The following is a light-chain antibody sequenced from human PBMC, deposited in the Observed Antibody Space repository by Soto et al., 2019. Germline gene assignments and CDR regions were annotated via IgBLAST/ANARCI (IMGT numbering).Light chain of an antibody. V-gene: IGLV2-11*01. CDR2: DVS. CDR3: SSYAGSSTFYV. J-gene: IGLJ1*01. CDR1: SSDVGGYNY. Sequence: QSALTQPRSVSGSPGQSVTISCTGTSSDVGGYNYVSWYQQHPGKAPKLMIYDVSKRPSGVPDRFSGSKSGNTASLTISGLQAEDEADYYCSSYAGSSTFYVFGTGTKVTVL.